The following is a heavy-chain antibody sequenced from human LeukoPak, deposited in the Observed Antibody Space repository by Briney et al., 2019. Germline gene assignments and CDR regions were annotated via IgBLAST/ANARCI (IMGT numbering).Heavy chain of an antibody. J-gene: IGHJ4*02. CDR2: TNSGGTST. Sequence: GGSLRFSCATSGFPFSDFSMSWVRQAPGKGLEWISTTNSGGTSTYYAESVKGRFTISRDNSKNTLYLQMSSLRVEDTAVYYCAKQSYARSLGEGGPGTLVSVSS. D-gene: IGHD2-8*01. CDR1: GFPFSDFS. CDR3: AKQSYARSLGE. V-gene: IGHV3-23*01.